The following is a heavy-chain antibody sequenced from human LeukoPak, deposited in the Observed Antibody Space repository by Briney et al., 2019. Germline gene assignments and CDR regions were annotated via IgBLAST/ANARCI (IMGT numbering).Heavy chain of an antibody. CDR2: INHSGST. CDR1: GGSFSGYY. CDR3: ARDSPPAHCSGGSCYFDY. Sequence: PSETLSLTCAVYGGSFSGYYWSWIRQPPGKGLEWIGEINHSGSTNYNPSLKSRVTISVDTSKNEFSLKLSSVTAADTAVYYCARDSPPAHCSGGSCYFDYWGQGTLVTVSS. J-gene: IGHJ4*02. V-gene: IGHV4-34*01. D-gene: IGHD2-15*01.